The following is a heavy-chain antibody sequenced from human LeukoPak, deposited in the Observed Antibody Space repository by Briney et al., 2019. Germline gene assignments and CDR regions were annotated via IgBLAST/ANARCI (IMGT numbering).Heavy chain of an antibody. V-gene: IGHV3-30*02. CDR1: GFTFSSYG. CDR2: IRYDGSNK. D-gene: IGHD2-8*02. J-gene: IGHJ4*02. Sequence: GGSLRLSCAASGFTFSSYGMHWVRQAPGKGLEWVAFIRYDGSNKYYADSVKGRFTISRDNSKNTMYLQMNSLRAEDTAVYYCAKEEPTHTGGLDYWGQGTLVTVSS. CDR3: AKEEPTHTGGLDY.